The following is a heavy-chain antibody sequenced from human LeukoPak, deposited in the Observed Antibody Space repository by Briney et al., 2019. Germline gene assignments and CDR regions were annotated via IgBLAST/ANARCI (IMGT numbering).Heavy chain of an antibody. CDR2: IYSGGST. CDR3: ARVVDYYYYMDV. J-gene: IGHJ6*03. D-gene: IGHD2-15*01. Sequence: GGSLRLSCAASGFTVSSNYMSWVRQAPGKGLEWVSVIYSGGSTYYADSVKGRFTISRDKSKNTLYLQMNSLRAEDTAVYYCARVVDYYYYMDVWGKGTTVTISS. CDR1: GFTVSSNY. V-gene: IGHV3-53*01.